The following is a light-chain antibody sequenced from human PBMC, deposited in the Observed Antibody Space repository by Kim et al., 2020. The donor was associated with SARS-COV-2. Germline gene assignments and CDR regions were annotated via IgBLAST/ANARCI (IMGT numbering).Light chain of an antibody. Sequence: QPVLTQPSSLSASPGASASLTCTLRSGINVGTYRIYWYQQKPGSPPHYLLRYKSDSDKQQGSGVPSRFSGSKDASANAGILLISGLQSDDEADYYCTIWYGSTWVFGGVTQLTVL. CDR2: YKSDSDK. V-gene: IGLV5-45*02. J-gene: IGLJ3*02. CDR3: TIWYGSTWV. CDR1: SGINVGTYR.